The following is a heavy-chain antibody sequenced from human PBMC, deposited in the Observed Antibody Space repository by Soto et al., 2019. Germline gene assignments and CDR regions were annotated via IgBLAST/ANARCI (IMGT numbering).Heavy chain of an antibody. D-gene: IGHD1-26*01. Sequence: QVQLVQSGAEVKKPGSSVKVSCKASGGTFSSYAISWVRQAPGQWLEWMGGFIPIFGTANYAQKFQGRVTITADESTSTAYMELSSLRSEDTAVYYCARDQGWGVGASYQFDYWGQGTLVTVSS. CDR1: GGTFSSYA. V-gene: IGHV1-69*12. CDR2: FIPIFGTA. CDR3: ARDQGWGVGASYQFDY. J-gene: IGHJ4*02.